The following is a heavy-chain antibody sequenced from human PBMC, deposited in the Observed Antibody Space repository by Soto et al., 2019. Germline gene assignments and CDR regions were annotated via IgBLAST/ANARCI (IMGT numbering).Heavy chain of an antibody. V-gene: IGHV1-69*06. J-gene: IGHJ6*02. Sequence: SVKVSCKASGYTFTGYAMHWVRQAPGQRLEWMGGISPSFGKTNYAQKFQGRVTITANKSASTAYMELSSLRSEDTAVYYCARGRGVTRSPYYYYGMDVWGQGTTVTVSS. CDR1: GYTFTGYA. D-gene: IGHD4-4*01. CDR3: ARGRGVTRSPYYYYGMDV. CDR2: ISPSFGKT.